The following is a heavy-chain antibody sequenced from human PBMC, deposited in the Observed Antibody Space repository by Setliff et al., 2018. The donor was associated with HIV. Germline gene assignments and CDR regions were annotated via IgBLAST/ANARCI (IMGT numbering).Heavy chain of an antibody. CDR1: GFAVSGHQ. CDR2: SHSGGST. V-gene: IGHV3-66*01. Sequence: GASLKISCAASGFAVSGHQMSWVRQAPGRGLEWVSGSHSGGSTYYADSVKGRFIISRDNSKNTLYLQMNSLRAEDTAVYYCARDPGRYNGMDVWGQGTTVTVSS. CDR3: ARDPGRYNGMDV. J-gene: IGHJ6*02. D-gene: IGHD1-20*01.